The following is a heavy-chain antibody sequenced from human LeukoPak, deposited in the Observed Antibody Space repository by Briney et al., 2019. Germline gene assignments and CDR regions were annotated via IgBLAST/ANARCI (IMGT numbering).Heavy chain of an antibody. CDR1: GGSISSNSYY. J-gene: IGHJ4*02. Sequence: SSETLSLTCTVSGGSISSNSYYWAWIRQPPGKGLEWIGSIYYSGSTYYNPSLKSRVTISVDTSKNQFSLKLSSVTAADTAVYYCARARLGSGYYIYYFDYWGQGTLVTVSS. V-gene: IGHV4-39*01. D-gene: IGHD3-22*01. CDR3: ARARLGSGYYIYYFDY. CDR2: IYYSGST.